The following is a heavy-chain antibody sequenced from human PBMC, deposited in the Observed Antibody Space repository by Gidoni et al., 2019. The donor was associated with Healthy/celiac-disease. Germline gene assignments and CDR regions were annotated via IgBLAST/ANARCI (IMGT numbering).Heavy chain of an antibody. D-gene: IGHD6-13*01. CDR1: GSSFTSYW. Sequence: EVQLVQSGAEVKKPGESLRISCKGYGSSFTSYWISWVRQMPGKGLEWMGRIDPSDSYTYYSPSFQGHVTISADKSISTAYLQWSSLKASDTAMYYCALSPEQQPYRGYFQHWGQGTLVTVSS. CDR2: IDPSDSYT. V-gene: IGHV5-10-1*03. CDR3: ALSPEQQPYRGYFQH. J-gene: IGHJ1*01.